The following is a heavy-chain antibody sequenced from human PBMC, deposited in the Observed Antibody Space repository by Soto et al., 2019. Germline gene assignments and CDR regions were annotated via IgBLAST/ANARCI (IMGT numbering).Heavy chain of an antibody. V-gene: IGHV4-34*01. CDR3: ARARKEAVRGVNDRYYYYAMDV. Sequence: SETLSLTCAVYGGSFSGYYWSWIRQPPGKGLEWIGEINHSGSTNYNPSLKSRVTISVDTSKNQFSLKLSSVTAADTAVYYCARARKEAVRGVNDRYYYYAMDVWGQGTTVTVS. CDR2: INHSGST. D-gene: IGHD3-10*01. CDR1: GGSFSGYY. J-gene: IGHJ6*02.